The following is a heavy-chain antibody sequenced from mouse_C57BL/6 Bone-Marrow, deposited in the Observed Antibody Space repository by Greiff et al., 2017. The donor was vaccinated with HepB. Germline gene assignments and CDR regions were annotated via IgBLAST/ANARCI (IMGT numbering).Heavy chain of an antibody. CDR1: GYTFTSYG. Sequence: VKLVESGAELARPGASVKLSCKASGYTFTSYGISWVKQRTGQGLEWIGEIYPRSGNTYYNEKFKGKATLTADKSSSTAYMELRSLTSEDSAVYFCAREGVRLYYAMDYWGQGTSVTVSS. CDR2: IYPRSGNT. CDR3: AREGVRLYYAMDY. J-gene: IGHJ4*01. D-gene: IGHD2-14*01. V-gene: IGHV1-81*01.